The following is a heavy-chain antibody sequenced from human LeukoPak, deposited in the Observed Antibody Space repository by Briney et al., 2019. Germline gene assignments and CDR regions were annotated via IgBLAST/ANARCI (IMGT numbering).Heavy chain of an antibody. Sequence: SETLSLTCTVSGGSVSSGSYYWSCLRQPPGKVLEWIGYIYYSGSSNYNPYLKSRVTISVDTSKNQFSLKLSSVTAADTAVYYCARARHPNWFDPWGQGTLVTVSS. CDR2: IYYSGSS. V-gene: IGHV4-61*01. J-gene: IGHJ5*02. CDR1: GGSVSSGSYY. CDR3: ARARHPNWFDP.